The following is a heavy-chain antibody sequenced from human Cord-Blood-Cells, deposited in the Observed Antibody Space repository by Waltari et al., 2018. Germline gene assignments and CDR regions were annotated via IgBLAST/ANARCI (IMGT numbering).Heavy chain of an antibody. D-gene: IGHD3-22*01. J-gene: IGHJ4*02. CDR3: ARDYYDSSGYYDY. CDR1: GFPFSSYW. Sequence: EVQLVESGGGLVQPGGSLRLSCAASGFPFSSYWMHWVRPAPGKGLVWVSRINRDGSSTSYADSVKGRFTISRDNAKNTLYLQMNSLRAEDTAVYYCARDYYDSSGYYDYWGQGTLVTVSS. V-gene: IGHV3-74*01. CDR2: INRDGSST.